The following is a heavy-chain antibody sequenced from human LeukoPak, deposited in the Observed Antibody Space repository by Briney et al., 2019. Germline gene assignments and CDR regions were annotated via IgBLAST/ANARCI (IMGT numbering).Heavy chain of an antibody. V-gene: IGHV3-21*01. J-gene: IGHJ4*02. CDR3: ASRAIVVANA. CDR2: ISSSSSYI. Sequence: PGGSLRLSCAASGFTFSSYSMNWVRQAPGKGLEWVSSISSSSSYIYYADSVKGRFTISRDNAKNTVYLQMNSLRAEDTAVYYCASRAIVVANARGQGTLVTVSS. D-gene: IGHD3-22*01. CDR1: GFTFSSYS.